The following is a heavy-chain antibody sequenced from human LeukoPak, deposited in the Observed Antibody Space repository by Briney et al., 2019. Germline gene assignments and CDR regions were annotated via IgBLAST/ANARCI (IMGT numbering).Heavy chain of an antibody. CDR1: GFTFSSYA. CDR3: AKDAAEVESYYYYYMDV. V-gene: IGHV3-23*01. J-gene: IGHJ6*03. CDR2: ISGSGGST. Sequence: GGSLRLSCAASGFTFSSYAMSWVRQAPGKGLEWVSAISGSGGSTYYADSVKGRFTISRDNSKNTLYLQMNSLRAEDTAVYYCAKDAAEVESYYYYYMDVWGKGTTVTVSS.